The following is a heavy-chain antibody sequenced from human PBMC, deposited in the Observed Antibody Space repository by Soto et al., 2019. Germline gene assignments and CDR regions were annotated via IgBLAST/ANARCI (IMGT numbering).Heavy chain of an antibody. CDR3: AREARVPAAISGFRYGMDV. Sequence: QVQLVQSGAEVKKPGSSVKVSCKASGGTFSSYAISWVRQAPGQGLEWMGGIIPIVGKANYAQKFQGRVTITADESTSTDYMELSRVRSEDTVVYDCAREARVPAAISGFRYGMDVWGQGTTVTVSS. V-gene: IGHV1-69*01. D-gene: IGHD2-2*01. CDR2: IIPIVGKA. CDR1: GGTFSSYA. J-gene: IGHJ6*02.